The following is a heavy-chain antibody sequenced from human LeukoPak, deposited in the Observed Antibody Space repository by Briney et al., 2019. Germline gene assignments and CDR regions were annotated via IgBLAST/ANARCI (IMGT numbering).Heavy chain of an antibody. V-gene: IGHV3-74*01. CDR3: ARDRSSFNGMDV. CDR1: GFTLSNYW. J-gene: IGHJ6*02. CDR2: IASDGSVT. Sequence: TGGSLRLSCAASGFTLSNYWMHWVRQVPGKGLGWVSRIASDGSVTNYADSVKDRFTISRDNAKNTMYLQMNSLRVEDTAVYCCARDRSSFNGMDVWGQGTTVTVSS.